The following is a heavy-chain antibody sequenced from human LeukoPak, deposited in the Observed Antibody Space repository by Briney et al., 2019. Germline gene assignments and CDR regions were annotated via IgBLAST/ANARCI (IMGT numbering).Heavy chain of an antibody. D-gene: IGHD3-22*01. CDR2: MNPNSGNS. CDR1: GYTFTSYD. J-gene: IGHJ4*02. Sequence: GASVKVSCKASGYTFTSYDINWVRQATGQGLEWMGWMNPNSGNSGYAQKFQGRVTITRNTSISTAYMELSSLRSEDTAVYYCARVNYDSSGCLDWWGQGTLVTVSS. V-gene: IGHV1-8*03. CDR3: ARVNYDSSGCLDW.